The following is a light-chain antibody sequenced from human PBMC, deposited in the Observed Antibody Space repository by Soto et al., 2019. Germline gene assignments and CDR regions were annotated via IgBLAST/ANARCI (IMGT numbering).Light chain of an antibody. Sequence: EVVMTQSPATLSLSPGERATLSCRASQSVGGDLDWYQQKPGQAPRLLIYGASTRSTGIPSRFSGSGSGTVYILTISRLQYEYVAIYYCQQHKSWPLTFGGGTPLEIK. CDR3: QQHKSWPLT. J-gene: IGKJ4*01. V-gene: IGKV3-15*01. CDR2: GAS. CDR1: QSVGGD.